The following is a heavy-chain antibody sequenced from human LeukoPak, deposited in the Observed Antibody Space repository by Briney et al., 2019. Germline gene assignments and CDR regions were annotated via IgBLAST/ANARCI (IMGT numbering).Heavy chain of an antibody. Sequence: GGSLRLSCEASGFIFSNYGMNWVRQAPGKGLEWVGRIKPKTDGETTEYAAPVKDRFSISRDDSKSMMYLQMNSLKTEDTAVYYCITPLPYSAQGGQGTLVTVSS. J-gene: IGHJ4*02. CDR2: IKPKTDGETT. CDR3: ITPLPYSAQ. CDR1: GFIFSNYG. D-gene: IGHD2-21*01. V-gene: IGHV3-15*07.